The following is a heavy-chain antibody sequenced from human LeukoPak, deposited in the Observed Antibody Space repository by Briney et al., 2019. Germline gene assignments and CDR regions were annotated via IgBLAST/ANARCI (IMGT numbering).Heavy chain of an antibody. V-gene: IGHV4-59*08. D-gene: IGHD1-26*01. Sequence: PSETLSLTCTVSGGSITSYYWSWIRQPPGKGLEWIASIYFIGITNYNPSPKSRASISLDTTPNLCSLRLSSVPAANTAVYYCARHAIYSGGYSYWFDLWGLGTLVTVSS. CDR2: IYFIGIT. CDR1: GGSITSYY. CDR3: ARHAIYSGGYSYWFDL. J-gene: IGHJ5*02.